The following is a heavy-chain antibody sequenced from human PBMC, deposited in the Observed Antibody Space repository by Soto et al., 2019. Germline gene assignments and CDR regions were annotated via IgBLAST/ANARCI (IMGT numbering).Heavy chain of an antibody. V-gene: IGHV2-26*01. CDR1: GVSPRNARMG. Sequence: QVHFKGAGPWLVKTKGTLTLTLTGPGVSPRNARMGVRLIRQPPREALEWLAHLLSSDEKSYNTSLKGRVTLSKDTSKSQVVLTMTYVDPVDTATYFCARMLAVNYYYYYVDVWGEGTTVTVSS. CDR3: ARMLAVNYYYYYVDV. CDR2: LLSSDEK. J-gene: IGHJ6*03. D-gene: IGHD3-22*01.